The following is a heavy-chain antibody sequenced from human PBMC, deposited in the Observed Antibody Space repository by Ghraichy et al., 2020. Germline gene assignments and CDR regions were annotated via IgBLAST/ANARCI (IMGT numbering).Heavy chain of an antibody. CDR3: ARVWGIVGAKFDY. CDR1: GGSFSGYY. CDR2: INHSGST. D-gene: IGHD1-26*01. J-gene: IGHJ4*02. V-gene: IGHV4-34*01. Sequence: SQTLSLTCAVYGGSFSGYYWSWIRQPPGKGLEWIGEINHSGSTNYNPSLKSRVTISVDTSKNQFSLKLSSVTAADTAVYYCARVWGIVGAKFDYWGQGTLVTVSS.